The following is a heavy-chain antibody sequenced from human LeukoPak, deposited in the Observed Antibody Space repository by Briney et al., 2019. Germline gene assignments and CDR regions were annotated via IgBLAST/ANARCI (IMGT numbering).Heavy chain of an antibody. J-gene: IGHJ4*02. CDR2: IRYDGGFK. CDR1: GFTFSTYG. V-gene: IGHV3-30*02. Sequence: HTGGSLRLSCTASGFTFSTYGMHWVRQAPGKGLEWVAFIRYDGGFKNYADSVKGRFTISRDNSKSTLYLQMNSLRAEDTAVYYCAQEDRGPLETTTTKGLDSWGQGTLVTVSS. D-gene: IGHD5-24*01. CDR3: AQEDRGPLETTTTKGLDS.